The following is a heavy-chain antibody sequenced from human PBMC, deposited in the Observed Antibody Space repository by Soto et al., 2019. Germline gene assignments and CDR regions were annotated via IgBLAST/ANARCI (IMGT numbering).Heavy chain of an antibody. CDR1: GGTFSSYA. CDR2: IIPIFGTA. CDR3: ARDGVVVVAATTAPTTYYYYGMDV. J-gene: IGHJ6*02. Sequence: SVKVSCKASGGTFSSYAISWVRQAPGQGLEWMGGIIPIFGTANYAQKFQGRVTITADESTSTAYMELSSLRSEDTAVYYCARDGVVVVAATTAPTTYYYYGMDVWGQGTRVTVSS. V-gene: IGHV1-69*13. D-gene: IGHD2-15*01.